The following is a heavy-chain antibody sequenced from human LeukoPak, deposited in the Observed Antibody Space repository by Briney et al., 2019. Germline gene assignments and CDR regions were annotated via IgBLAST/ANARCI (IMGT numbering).Heavy chain of an antibody. D-gene: IGHD3-22*01. CDR1: GGSISSGSYY. CDR3: AKEQYDSSGYQLPFDY. V-gene: IGHV4-61*02. CDR2: IYTSGST. J-gene: IGHJ4*02. Sequence: SETLSLTCTVSGGSISSGSYYWSWIRQPAGKGLEWIGRIYTSGSTNYNPSLKSRVTISVDTSKNQFSLKLGSVTAADTAVYYCAKEQYDSSGYQLPFDYWGQGTLVTVSS.